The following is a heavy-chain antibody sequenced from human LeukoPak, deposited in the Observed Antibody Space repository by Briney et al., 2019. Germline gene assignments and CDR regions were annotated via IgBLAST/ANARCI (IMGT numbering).Heavy chain of an antibody. D-gene: IGHD3-16*01. Sequence: TGGSPRLSCAASGFTASSSYMSWVRQAPGKGLEWVSIIYSGGTTYYADSVQGRFTISRDNSKNTLYLQMNSLRAEDTAVYYCAKRGDTLQAFDIWGQGTLVTVSS. J-gene: IGHJ3*02. V-gene: IGHV3-53*01. CDR1: GFTASSSY. CDR3: AKRGDTLQAFDI. CDR2: IYSGGTT.